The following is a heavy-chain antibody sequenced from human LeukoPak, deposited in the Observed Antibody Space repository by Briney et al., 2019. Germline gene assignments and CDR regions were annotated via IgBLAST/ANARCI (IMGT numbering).Heavy chain of an antibody. V-gene: IGHV1-18*01. J-gene: IGHJ4*02. CDR3: ARGPASIVGVLALDY. CDR1: GYTFTNYG. D-gene: IGHD1-26*01. CDR2: ISAYNGNT. Sequence: GASVKVSCKASGYTFTNYGISWVRQAPGQGLEWMGWISAYNGNTNYAQNLQGRVTMITDTSTSTAYMDLRSLISDDTAVYYCARGPASIVGVLALDYWGQGTLVTVSS.